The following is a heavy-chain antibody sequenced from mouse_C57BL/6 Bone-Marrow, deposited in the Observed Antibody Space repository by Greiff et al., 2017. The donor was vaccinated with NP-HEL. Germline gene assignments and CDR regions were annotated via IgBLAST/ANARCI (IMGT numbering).Heavy chain of an antibody. CDR2: ISYSGST. D-gene: IGHD4-1*01. V-gene: IGHV3-8*01. Sequence: VQLKESGPGLAKPSQTLSLTCSVTGYSITSDYWNWIRKFPGNKLEYMGYISYSGSTYYNPSLKSRISITRDTSKNQYYLQLNSVTTEDTATYYGARSANCPLYWYFDVWGTGTTVTVSS. J-gene: IGHJ1*03. CDR3: ARSANCPLYWYFDV. CDR1: GYSITSDY.